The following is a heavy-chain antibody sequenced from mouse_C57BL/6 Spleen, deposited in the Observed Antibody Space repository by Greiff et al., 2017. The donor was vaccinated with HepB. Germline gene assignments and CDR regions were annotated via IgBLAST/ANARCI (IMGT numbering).Heavy chain of an antibody. CDR3: ARNRFHGPAMDY. CDR1: GYAFSSSW. D-gene: IGHD1-2*01. Sequence: VQLQQSGPELVKPGASVKISCKASGYAFSSSWMNWVKQRPGKGLEWIGRIYPGDGDTNYNGKFKGKATLTADKSSSTAYMQLSSLTSEDSAVYFCARNRFHGPAMDYWGQGTSVTVSS. CDR2: IYPGDGDT. V-gene: IGHV1-82*01. J-gene: IGHJ4*01.